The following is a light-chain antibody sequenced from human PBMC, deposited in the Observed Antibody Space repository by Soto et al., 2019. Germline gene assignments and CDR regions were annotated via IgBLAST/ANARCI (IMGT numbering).Light chain of an antibody. CDR3: QQRSNWPPEVT. V-gene: IGKV3-11*01. CDR1: QSVSSY. Sequence: EIVLTQSPATLSLSPGERATLSCRASQSVSSYLARYQQKPGQSPRLLIYEASNRATGIPARFSGSGSGTDFTLTISSLEPEDFAVYYCQQRSNWPPEVTFGPGTKVDIK. CDR2: EAS. J-gene: IGKJ3*01.